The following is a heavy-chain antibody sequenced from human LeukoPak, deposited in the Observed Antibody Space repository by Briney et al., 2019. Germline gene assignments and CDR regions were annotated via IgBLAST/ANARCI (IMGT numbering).Heavy chain of an antibody. CDR1: GFTFGNYA. Sequence: PGRSLRLSCAASGFTFGNYAMHWVRQAPGKGLEWVSGITWNSGGIDYADSVKGRFTISRDNAKNSLYLQMDSLRAEDTALYYCGKGNGYYYDSSGFKLWGQGTLVTVSS. CDR3: GKGNGYYYDSSGFKL. CDR2: ITWNSGGI. D-gene: IGHD3-22*01. J-gene: IGHJ4*02. V-gene: IGHV3-9*01.